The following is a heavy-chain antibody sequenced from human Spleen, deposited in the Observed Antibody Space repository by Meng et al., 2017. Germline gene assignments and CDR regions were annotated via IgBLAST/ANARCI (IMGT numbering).Heavy chain of an antibody. CDR3: ARVTTVTSFDY. CDR1: GGSISSGDYY. V-gene: IGHV4-30-4*01. Sequence: QVHLRESGPALVKPSQTLSLTCTVSGGSISSGDYYWSWIRQSPRRDLEWIGYIYYTGSTYYNPSLKSRVTISVDMSKNLFSLRLSSVTAAETAVYFCARVTTVTSFDYWGQGTLVTVSS. J-gene: IGHJ4*02. CDR2: IYYTGST. D-gene: IGHD4-11*01.